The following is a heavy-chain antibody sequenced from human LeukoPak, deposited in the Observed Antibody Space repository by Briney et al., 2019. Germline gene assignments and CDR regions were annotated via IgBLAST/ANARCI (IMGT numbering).Heavy chain of an antibody. D-gene: IGHD2-2*01. CDR1: GGSISSYY. J-gene: IGHJ4*02. Sequence: SETLSLTCTVSGGSISSYYWSWIRQPPGKGLEWIGYIYYSGSTNYNPSLKSRVTISVDTSKNQFSLKLSSVTAADTAVYYCARHGIGYCSSTSCSWGSDYWGQGTLVTVSS. V-gene: IGHV4-59*08. CDR3: ARHGIGYCSSTSCSWGSDY. CDR2: IYYSGST.